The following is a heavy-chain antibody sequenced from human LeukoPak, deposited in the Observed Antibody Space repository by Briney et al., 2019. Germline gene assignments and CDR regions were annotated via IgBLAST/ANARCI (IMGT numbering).Heavy chain of an antibody. CDR1: GGSISSAGYY. J-gene: IGHJ6*02. Sequence: SQTLSLTCTVSGGSISSAGYYWSWIRQHPGKGLEWIGYIYYSGSPYYNPSLKSRVTISVDTSNNQFSLKLSSVTAADTAVYYCARDAEYYYGSGSYSSGIDVWGQGNPGHRLL. CDR2: IYYSGSP. CDR3: ARDAEYYYGSGSYSSGIDV. V-gene: IGHV4-31*03. D-gene: IGHD3-10*01.